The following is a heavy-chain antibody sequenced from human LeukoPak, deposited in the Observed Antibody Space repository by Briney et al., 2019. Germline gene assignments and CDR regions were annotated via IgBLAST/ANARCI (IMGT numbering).Heavy chain of an antibody. D-gene: IGHD1-26*01. CDR3: AVGGTL. V-gene: IGHV3-23*01. CDR2: ISGSSSST. CDR1: GFTFSNYA. J-gene: IGHJ4*02. Sequence: GGSLRLSCAASGFTFSNYAMSWVRQAPGRGLEWVSAISGSSSSTYYTDSVKGRFTISRDNSKNTLYLQMSSLRAEDTAVYYCAVGGTLRGQGTLVTVSS.